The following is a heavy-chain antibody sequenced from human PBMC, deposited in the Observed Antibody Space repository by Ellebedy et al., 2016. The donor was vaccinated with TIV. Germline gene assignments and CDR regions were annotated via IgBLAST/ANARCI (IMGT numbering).Heavy chain of an antibody. CDR1: GFTFSRYA. CDR2: IGGSGHTT. V-gene: IGHV3-23*01. Sequence: GESLKISCAASGFTFSRYAMSWVRQAPGKGLEWVSAIGGSGHTTDYTDSVKGRFTISRDNSKNTLSLQMNNLRAEDTAVYYCAKDPITIFGVVWIYWGQGTLVTVPS. J-gene: IGHJ4*02. CDR3: AKDPITIFGVVWIY. D-gene: IGHD3-3*01.